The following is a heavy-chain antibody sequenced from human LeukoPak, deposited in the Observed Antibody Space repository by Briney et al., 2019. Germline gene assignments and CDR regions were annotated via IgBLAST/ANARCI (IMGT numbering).Heavy chain of an antibody. D-gene: IGHD5-12*01. J-gene: IGHJ6*03. Sequence: ASVKVSCKASGYIFSGYYMHLLRQAPGQGLEWMGWINPNSGGADYAQKFQGRVTMTRDTSISTAYMELSRLRSDDTAVYYCARDQGQEWLRIEIDYYYYMDVWGKGTTVTVSS. CDR3: ARDQGQEWLRIEIDYYYYMDV. CDR2: INPNSGGA. CDR1: GYIFSGYY. V-gene: IGHV1-2*02.